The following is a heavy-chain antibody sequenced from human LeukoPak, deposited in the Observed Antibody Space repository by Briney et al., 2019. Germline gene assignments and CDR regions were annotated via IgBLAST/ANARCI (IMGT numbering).Heavy chain of an antibody. V-gene: IGHV4-4*07. J-gene: IGHJ6*02. CDR1: GGSISSYY. CDR3: AFIAAAGTANYYGMDV. D-gene: IGHD6-13*01. Sequence: PSETLSLTCTVSGGSISSYYWSWIRQPAGKGLEWMGRIYTSGSTNYNPSLKSRVTMSVDTSKNQFSLKLSSVTAADTAVYYCAFIAAAGTANYYGMDVWGQGTTVTVSS. CDR2: IYTSGST.